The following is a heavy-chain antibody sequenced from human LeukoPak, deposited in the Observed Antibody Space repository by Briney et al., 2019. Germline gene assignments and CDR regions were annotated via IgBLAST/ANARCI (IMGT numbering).Heavy chain of an antibody. V-gene: IGHV1-2*02. Sequence: ASVKVSCKASGYTFTGYYMHWVRQAPGQGLEWTGWINPNSGGTNYAQKFQGRVTMTRSTSISTAYMELSSLRSDDTAVYYCARALTTVATWMYLWGRGTLVTVSS. D-gene: IGHD4-17*01. J-gene: IGHJ2*01. CDR1: GYTFTGYY. CDR2: INPNSGGT. CDR3: ARALTTVATWMYL.